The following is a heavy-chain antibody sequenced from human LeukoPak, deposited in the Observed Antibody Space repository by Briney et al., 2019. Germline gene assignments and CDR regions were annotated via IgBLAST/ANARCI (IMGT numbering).Heavy chain of an antibody. CDR1: GYTFISYY. V-gene: IGHV1-46*01. J-gene: IGHJ4*02. CDR3: ARGPPYVSGSPFFY. D-gene: IGHD3-10*01. Sequence: ASVKVSCKASGYTFISYYMRWVRQAPGQGLEWMGIINPSGDSTSYAQKFQGRVTMTTDTSTSTAYMELRTLRSDDTAVYYCARGPPYVSGSPFFYWGQGTLVTVSS. CDR2: INPSGDST.